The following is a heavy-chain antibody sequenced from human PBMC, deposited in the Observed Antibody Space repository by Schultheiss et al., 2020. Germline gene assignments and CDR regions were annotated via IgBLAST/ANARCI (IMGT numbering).Heavy chain of an antibody. J-gene: IGHJ5*02. CDR2: ISWNSGSI. CDR1: GFTFDDYA. Sequence: SLNISCAASGFTFDDYAMHWVRQAPGKGLEWVSGISWNSGSIGYADSVKGRFTISRDNAKNSLYLQMNSLRAEDTALYYCARGRQGWFDPWGQGTLVNVSS. CDR3: ARGRQGWFDP. V-gene: IGHV3-9*01.